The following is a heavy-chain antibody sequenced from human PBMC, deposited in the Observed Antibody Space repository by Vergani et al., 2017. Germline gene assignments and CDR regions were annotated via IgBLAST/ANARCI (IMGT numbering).Heavy chain of an antibody. J-gene: IGHJ6*03. V-gene: IGHV3-30*03. Sequence: QVQLVESGGGEVQPGRSLRLSCSAAGFPFSDYGVHWVRQAPGMGLEWVSVISYDGNKKNYADSVKGRFTISRDNSKNTLYLEMNALRAEDTAVYYCARDFLTRVTTLDYYYMGVWGKGTTVTVSS. D-gene: IGHD1-1*01. CDR2: ISYDGNKK. CDR1: GFPFSDYG. CDR3: ARDFLTRVTTLDYYYMGV.